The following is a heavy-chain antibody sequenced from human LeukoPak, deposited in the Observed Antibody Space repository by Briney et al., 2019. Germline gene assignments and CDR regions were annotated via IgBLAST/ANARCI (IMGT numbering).Heavy chain of an antibody. CDR1: GGSISSSSYY. Sequence: SETLSLTCTVSGGSISSSSYYWGWIRQPPGKGLEWIGSIYYSGSTYYNPSLKSRVTISVDTSKNQFSLNLNSVTAADTAVYYCARAPSGVSFDYWGQGTPVTVSS. CDR2: IYYSGST. CDR3: ARAPSGVSFDY. J-gene: IGHJ4*02. V-gene: IGHV4-39*07. D-gene: IGHD1-26*01.